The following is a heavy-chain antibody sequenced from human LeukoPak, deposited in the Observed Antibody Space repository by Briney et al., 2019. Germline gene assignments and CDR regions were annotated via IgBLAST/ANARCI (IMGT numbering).Heavy chain of an antibody. CDR1: GYTFTGYY. J-gene: IGHJ4*02. V-gene: IGHV1-2*04. CDR2: INPNSGGT. CDR3: ARDYISYYFDY. Sequence: ASVKVSCKASGYTFTGYYMHWVRQAPGQGLEWMGWINPNSGGTNYAQKFQGWVTMTRGTSITTAYMELSRLRSDDTAVYYCARDYISYYFDYWGQGTPVTVSS.